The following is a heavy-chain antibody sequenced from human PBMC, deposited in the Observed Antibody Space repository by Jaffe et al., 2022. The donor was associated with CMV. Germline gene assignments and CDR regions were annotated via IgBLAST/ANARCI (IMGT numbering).Heavy chain of an antibody. CDR2: IRSKAYGGTT. J-gene: IGHJ5*02. V-gene: IGHV3-49*05. CDR1: GFTFGDYA. D-gene: IGHD3-22*01. Sequence: EVQLVESGGGLVKPGRSLRLSCTASGFTFGDYAMSWFRQAPGKGLEWVGFIRSKAYGGTTEYAASVKGRFTISRDDSKSIAYLQMNSLKTEDTAVYYCTREPAYYDSSGYGGWFDPWGQGTLVTVSS. CDR3: TREPAYYDSSGYGGWFDP.